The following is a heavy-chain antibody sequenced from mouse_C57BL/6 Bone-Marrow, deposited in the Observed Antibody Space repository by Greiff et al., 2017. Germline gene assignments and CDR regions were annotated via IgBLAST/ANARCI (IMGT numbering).Heavy chain of an antibody. D-gene: IGHD1-1*01. CDR1: GYTFTSYW. V-gene: IGHV1-64*01. Sequence: QVQLQQPGAELVKPGASVKLSCKASGYTFTSYWMHWVKQRPGQGLEWIGMIHPNSGSTNYNEKFKSKATLTVDKSSSTAYMQRSSLTSEDSAVYYCARGGYYGSSGAMDYWGQRTSVTISS. CDR2: IHPNSGST. CDR3: ARGGYYGSSGAMDY. J-gene: IGHJ4*01.